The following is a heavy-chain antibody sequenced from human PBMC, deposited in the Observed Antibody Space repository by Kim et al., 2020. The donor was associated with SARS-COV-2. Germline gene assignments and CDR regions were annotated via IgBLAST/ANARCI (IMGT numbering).Heavy chain of an antibody. CDR2: INTNTGNP. V-gene: IGHV7-4-1*02. J-gene: IGHJ6*02. D-gene: IGHD4-17*01. CDR1: GYTFTSYA. CDR3: ARRLRSLYYYYYGMDV. Sequence: ASVKVSCKASGYTFTSYAMNWVRQAPGQGLEWMGWINTNTGNPTYAQGFTGRFVFSLDTSVSTAYLQISSLKAEDTAVYYCARRLRSLYYYYYGMDVWGQGTTVTVSS.